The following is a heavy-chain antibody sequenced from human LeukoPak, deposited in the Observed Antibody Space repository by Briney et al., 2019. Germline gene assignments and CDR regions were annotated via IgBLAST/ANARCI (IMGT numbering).Heavy chain of an antibody. V-gene: IGHV4-4*07. CDR3: ARDWYDSRGFYFDY. Sequence: AETLSLTCTVSGGSISSYYWSWIRQPAGKGLEWIGRIYTSGSTNYNPSLKSRVTMSVDTSKNQFSLKLSSVPASDTAVYYCARDWYDSRGFYFDYWGQGTLVTVSS. CDR1: GGSISSYY. CDR2: IYTSGST. J-gene: IGHJ4*02. D-gene: IGHD3-22*01.